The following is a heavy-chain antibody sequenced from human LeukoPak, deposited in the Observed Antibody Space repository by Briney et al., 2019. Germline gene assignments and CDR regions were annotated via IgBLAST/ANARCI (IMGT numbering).Heavy chain of an antibody. J-gene: IGHJ6*03. CDR2: ISGSSGTI. Sequence: GWSLRLSCAGTGFSFSNFGMNWVRQAPGKGLECVSFISGSSGTIYYADSVKGRFTISRDNTKNSLYLQMNSLRAEDTAIYYCARERGGFGGYLPYYYLDVWGKGTTVTVSS. CDR3: ARERGGFGGYLPYYYLDV. V-gene: IGHV3-48*04. CDR1: GFSFSNFG. D-gene: IGHD5-12*01.